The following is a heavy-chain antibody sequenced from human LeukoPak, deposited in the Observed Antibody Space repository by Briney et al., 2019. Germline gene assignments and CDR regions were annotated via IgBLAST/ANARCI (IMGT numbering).Heavy chain of an antibody. J-gene: IGHJ3*02. CDR1: GFTYDDYA. CDR3: AKAAGTGLGAFDI. CDR2: ISWNSGSI. Sequence: GGSLRLXCAASGFTYDDYAMHWVRQAPGKGLEWVSGISWNSGSIGYADSVKGRFTISRDNAKNSLYLQMNSLRAEDMALYYCAKAAGTGLGAFDIWGQGTMVTVSS. D-gene: IGHD6-13*01. V-gene: IGHV3-9*03.